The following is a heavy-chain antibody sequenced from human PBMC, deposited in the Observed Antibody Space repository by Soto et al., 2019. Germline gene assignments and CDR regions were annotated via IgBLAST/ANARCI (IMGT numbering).Heavy chain of an antibody. CDR1: GGSVSSGSYY. J-gene: IGHJ4*02. D-gene: IGHD3-3*01. V-gene: IGHV4-61*01. CDR2: IYYSGST. Sequence: QVQLQESGPGLVKPSETLSLTCTVSGGSVSSGSYYWSWIRQPPGKGLEWIGYIYYSGSTNYNPSLKSRVTISVDTSKNPSSLKLSSVTAADTAVYYCARVVYDFWSGYDYWGQGTLVTVSS. CDR3: ARVVYDFWSGYDY.